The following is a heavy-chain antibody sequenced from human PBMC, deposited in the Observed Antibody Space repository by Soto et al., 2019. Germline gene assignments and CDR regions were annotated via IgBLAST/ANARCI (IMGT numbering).Heavy chain of an antibody. D-gene: IGHD1-26*01. CDR3: ARAKLGGPTIQ. CDR2: IYYSGST. Sequence: PSETLSLTCTVSGGSISGSSYYWGWIRQPPGKGLEWIGYIYYSGSTNYNPSLKSRVTISVDTSKNQFSLKLSSVTAADTAVYYCARAKLGGPTIQWGQGTLVTVSS. V-gene: IGHV4-61*05. J-gene: IGHJ4*02. CDR1: GGSISGSSYY.